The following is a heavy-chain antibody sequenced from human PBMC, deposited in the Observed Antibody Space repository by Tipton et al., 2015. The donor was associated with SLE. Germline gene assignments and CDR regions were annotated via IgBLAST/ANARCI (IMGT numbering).Heavy chain of an antibody. D-gene: IGHD2-21*01. J-gene: IGHJ5*02. V-gene: IGHV3-30*04. Sequence: SLRHSCAASGFNFSSYAMHWVREAPGKGLEWVAVISYDGSNKYYADSVKGRFTISRDNSKNTLYLQMNSLRAEDTAVYYCARGAYCGGDCSNWFDPWGQGTLVTVSS. CDR3: ARGAYCGGDCSNWFDP. CDR2: ISYDGSNK. CDR1: GFNFSSYA.